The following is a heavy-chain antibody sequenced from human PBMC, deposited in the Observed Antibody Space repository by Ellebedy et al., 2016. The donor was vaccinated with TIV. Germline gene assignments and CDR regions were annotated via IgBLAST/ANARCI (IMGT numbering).Heavy chain of an antibody. V-gene: IGHV4-4*08. J-gene: IGHJ6*02. Sequence: MPSETLSLTCSVSRGSISSYYWTWIRQPPGKGLDWTRHIFHIVNTNYNPSLKSRVTISVDTSKNQFSLKLSSVTAADTAVYYCASPRTTVTTSGAHYYYYGMDVWGQGTTVTVSS. CDR1: RGSISSYY. CDR3: ASPRTTVTTSGAHYYYYGMDV. D-gene: IGHD4-17*01. CDR2: IFHIVNT.